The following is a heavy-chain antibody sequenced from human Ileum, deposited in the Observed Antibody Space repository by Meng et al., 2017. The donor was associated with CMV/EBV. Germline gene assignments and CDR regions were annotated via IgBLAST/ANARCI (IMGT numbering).Heavy chain of an antibody. CDR3: TRGQYGRYGYFDY. CDR2: ISNDGRTT. CDR1: GFIFSNDW. V-gene: IGHV3-74*01. Sequence: TSGFIFSNDWMHWVRQVPGKGLVWVSRISNDGRTTNYADAVKGRFTVSRDNANNILYLQMNNLRVEDTSLYYCTRGQYGRYGYFDYWGQGVLVTVSS. J-gene: IGHJ4*02. D-gene: IGHD3-16*01.